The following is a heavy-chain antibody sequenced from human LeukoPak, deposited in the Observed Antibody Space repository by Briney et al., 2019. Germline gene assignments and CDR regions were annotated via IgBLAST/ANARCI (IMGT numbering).Heavy chain of an antibody. J-gene: IGHJ4*02. Sequence: GSLRLSCAASGFTFSSYEMNWVRQAPGKELEWIGYIYYIGSTNYNPSLKRRVTISVDTSKNQFSLKLSSVTAADTAVYYCARERTTVTMPNLRPQYYFDYWGQGTLVTVSS. V-gene: IGHV4-59*01. CDR3: ARERTTVTMPNLRPQYYFDY. D-gene: IGHD4-17*01. CDR1: GFTFSSYE. CDR2: IYYIGST.